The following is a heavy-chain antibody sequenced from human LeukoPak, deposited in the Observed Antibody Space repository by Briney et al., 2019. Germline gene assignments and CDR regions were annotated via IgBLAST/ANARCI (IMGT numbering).Heavy chain of an antibody. J-gene: IGHJ1*01. CDR1: GEDFSTYY. CDR2: INHSGST. V-gene: IGHV4-34*01. Sequence: SETLSLTCAVYGEDFSTYYYSWIRQPPGKGLEWIGEINHSGSTNYNPSLKSRLTISVDMSKKQFFLRLSSVTAADTAMYYCAVLEGYYSGSGTHHWGQGILVTVSS. CDR3: AVLEGYYSGSGTHH. D-gene: IGHD3-10*01.